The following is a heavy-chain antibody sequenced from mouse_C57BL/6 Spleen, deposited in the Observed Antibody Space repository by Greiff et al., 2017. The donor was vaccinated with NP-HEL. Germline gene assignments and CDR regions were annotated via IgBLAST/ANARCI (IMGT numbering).Heavy chain of an antibody. D-gene: IGHD2-14*01. J-gene: IGHJ3*01. CDR3: ARSAIGTVPWFAY. CDR1: GYTFTSYW. CDR2: INPSSGYT. Sequence: QVHVKQSGAELAKPGASVKLSCKASGYTFTSYWMHWVKQRPGQGLEWIGYINPSSGYTKYNQKFKDKATLTADKSSSTAYMQLSSLTYEDSAVYYCARSAIGTVPWFAYWGQGTLVTVSA. V-gene: IGHV1-7*01.